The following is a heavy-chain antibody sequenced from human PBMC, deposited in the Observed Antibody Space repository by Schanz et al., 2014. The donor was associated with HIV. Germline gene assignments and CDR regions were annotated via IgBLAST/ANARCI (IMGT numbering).Heavy chain of an antibody. V-gene: IGHV3-7*01. J-gene: IGHJ6*02. Sequence: EVHLVESGGGLIKPGRSLRLSCTASGFTFGDYAMSWFRQAPGQGLEWVAHIKSDGGAQDYVDSVKGRFTISRDNARNSVFLQMTSLRAEDTAVYYCARDRLHPGXGMDVWGQGTTVTVSS. CDR3: ARDRLHPGXGMDV. D-gene: IGHD4-4*01. CDR2: IKSDGGAQ. CDR1: GFTFGDYA.